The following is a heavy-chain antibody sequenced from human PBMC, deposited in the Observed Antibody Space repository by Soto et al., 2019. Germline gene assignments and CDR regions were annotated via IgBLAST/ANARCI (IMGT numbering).Heavy chain of an antibody. J-gene: IGHJ4*02. V-gene: IGHV3-43D*04. Sequence: EVQLVESGGVVVQPGGSLRLSCAASGFTFDDYAMHWVRQAPGKGLEWVSLISWDGGSTYYADSVKGRFTISRDNSKNALYLQMNSLRAEDTALYYCAKDSKGSGSYPSDYYFDYWGQGTLVTVSS. CDR1: GFTFDDYA. CDR2: ISWDGGST. CDR3: AKDSKGSGSYPSDYYFDY. D-gene: IGHD3-10*01.